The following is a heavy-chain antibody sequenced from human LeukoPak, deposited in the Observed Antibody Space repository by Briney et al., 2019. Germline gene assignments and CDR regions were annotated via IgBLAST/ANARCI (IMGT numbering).Heavy chain of an antibody. V-gene: IGHV3-33*01. D-gene: IGHD6-13*01. Sequence: GGSLRLSCAASGFTFSSYGMHWVRQAPGKGLEWMAVIWYDGSNKYYADSVKGRFTISRDNSKNTLYLQMNSLRAEDTAVYYCARGPAAGAFDYWGQGTLVTVSS. CDR2: IWYDGSNK. CDR1: GFTFSSYG. CDR3: ARGPAAGAFDY. J-gene: IGHJ4*02.